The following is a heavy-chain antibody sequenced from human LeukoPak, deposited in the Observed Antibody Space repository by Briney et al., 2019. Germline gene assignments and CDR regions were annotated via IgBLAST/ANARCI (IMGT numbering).Heavy chain of an antibody. CDR1: RFTFSTYS. V-gene: IGHV3-21*04. CDR3: AKTRQAGYFDY. J-gene: IGHJ4*02. Sequence: PGGSLRLSCAASRFTFSTYSMNWVRQAPGKGLEWVSFISTSSSYIYYADSVKGRFTISRDNSKNTLYLQMNSLRAEDTAVYYCAKTRQAGYFDYWGQGTLVTVSS. CDR2: ISTSSSYI.